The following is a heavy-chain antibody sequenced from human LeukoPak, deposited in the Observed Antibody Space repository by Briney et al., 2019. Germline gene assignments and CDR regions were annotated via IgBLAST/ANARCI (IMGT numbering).Heavy chain of an antibody. D-gene: IGHD3-3*01. CDR2: LNQDGSEK. J-gene: IGHJ6*02. V-gene: IGHV3-7*05. CDR3: ARWRGDV. CDR1: VDTFSTHC. Sequence: GGSLRLSCATSVDTFSTHCMSWVRQAPGKGLEWVAILNQDGSEKYYVDSVTGRFTISRDNAENSWYLQMNSLGVEDTAIYYCARWRGDVWGQGTTVTVSS.